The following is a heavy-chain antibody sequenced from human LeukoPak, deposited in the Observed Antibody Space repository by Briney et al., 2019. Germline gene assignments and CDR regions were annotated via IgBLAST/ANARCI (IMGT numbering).Heavy chain of an antibody. CDR1: GGTFSSYA. D-gene: IGHD2-15*01. CDR2: IIPILGIA. V-gene: IGHV1-69*04. CDR3: ARDGFQDIVVVVALDY. Sequence: GASVKVSCKASGGTFSSYAISWVRQAPGQGLGWMGRIIPILGIANYAQKFQGRVTITADKSTSTAYMELSSLRSEDTAVYYCARDGFQDIVVVVALDYWGQGTLVTVSS. J-gene: IGHJ4*02.